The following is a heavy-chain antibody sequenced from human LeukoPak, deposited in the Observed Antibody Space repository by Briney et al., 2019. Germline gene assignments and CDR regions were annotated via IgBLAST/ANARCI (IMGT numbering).Heavy chain of an antibody. D-gene: IGHD2-21*02. Sequence: PGGSLRLSCAASGFTFSSYSMNWVRQAPGKGLEWVSYISSSSSTIYYADSVKGRFTISRDNAKNSLYLQMNSLRAEDTAVYYCARDPSNIVVVTAIPRWFDPWGQGTLVTVSS. J-gene: IGHJ5*02. V-gene: IGHV3-48*01. CDR2: ISSSSSTI. CDR1: GFTFSSYS. CDR3: ARDPSNIVVVTAIPRWFDP.